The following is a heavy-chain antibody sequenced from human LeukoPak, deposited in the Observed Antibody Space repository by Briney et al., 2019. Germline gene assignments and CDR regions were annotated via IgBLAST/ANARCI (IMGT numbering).Heavy chain of an antibody. V-gene: IGHV4-38-2*02. CDR2: IYYNGST. CDR1: GYSISSGYY. CDR3: ARDQGVLKFSGYDFNWFDP. J-gene: IGHJ5*02. D-gene: IGHD5-12*01. Sequence: PSETLSLTCTVSGYSISSGYYWGWIRQPPGKGLEWIGSIYYNGSTYYNPSLKSRVTISVDTSKNQFSLKLSSVTAADTAVYYCARDQGVLKFSGYDFNWFDPWGQGILVTVSS.